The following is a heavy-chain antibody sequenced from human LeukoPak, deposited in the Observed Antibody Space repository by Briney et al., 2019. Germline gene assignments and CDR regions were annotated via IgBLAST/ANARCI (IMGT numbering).Heavy chain of an antibody. Sequence: PSQTLSLTCTVSGGSISSGNYYWSWIRQPAGKGLEWIGHVYTSGKTNYNPPLKSRVTISVDTSKNQFSLKLSSVTAADTAVYYCAREYYYDSTGYYFPNWFDPWGQGTLVTVSS. V-gene: IGHV4-61*09. J-gene: IGHJ5*02. D-gene: IGHD3-22*01. CDR2: VYTSGKT. CDR3: AREYYYDSTGYYFPNWFDP. CDR1: GGSISSGNYY.